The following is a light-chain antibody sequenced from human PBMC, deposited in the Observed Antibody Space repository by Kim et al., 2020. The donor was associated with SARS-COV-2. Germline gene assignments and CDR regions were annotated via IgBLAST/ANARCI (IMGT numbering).Light chain of an antibody. CDR2: GAS. J-gene: IGKJ1*01. CDR1: QGISEY. CDR3: QKYNNAPRT. V-gene: IGKV1-27*01. Sequence: ASVSDRITITCLARQGISEYLAWYQQRPGKVPKLLIYGASVLQSGAPSRFSGSGSGRVFTLTISRLQPEDVGTYYCQKYNNAPRTFGQGTKVDIK.